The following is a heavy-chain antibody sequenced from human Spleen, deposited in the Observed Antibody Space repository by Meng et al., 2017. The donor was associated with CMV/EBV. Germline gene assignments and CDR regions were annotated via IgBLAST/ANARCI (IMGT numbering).Heavy chain of an antibody. J-gene: IGHJ5*02. Sequence: SVKVSCKASGGTFGKFTINWVRHAPGQGLQWMGRIVPILDVTNYAPRFQGRVTITADKSTSTAYMEFTSLKSNDTAVYYCARDVGETGDALVSWGQGTQVTVSS. V-gene: IGHV1-69*04. CDR1: GGTFGKFT. D-gene: IGHD7-27*01. CDR2: IVPILDVT. CDR3: ARDVGETGDALVS.